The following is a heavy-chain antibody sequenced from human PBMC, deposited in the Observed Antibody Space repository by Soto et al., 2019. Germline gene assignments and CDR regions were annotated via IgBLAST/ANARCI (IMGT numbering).Heavy chain of an antibody. J-gene: IGHJ2*01. CDR2: IYYSGDT. Sequence: QVQLQESGPGLVKPSQTLSLTCTVSGGSISSGGYYWSWIRQHPGKGLEWIGYIYYSGDTYYNPSLRSRVTISMDTSENHFSLRLSSVTAADTAVYYCARRASMVREGWYFELWGRGTLVTVSS. D-gene: IGHD3-10*01. V-gene: IGHV4-31*03. CDR3: ARRASMVREGWYFEL. CDR1: GGSISSGGYY.